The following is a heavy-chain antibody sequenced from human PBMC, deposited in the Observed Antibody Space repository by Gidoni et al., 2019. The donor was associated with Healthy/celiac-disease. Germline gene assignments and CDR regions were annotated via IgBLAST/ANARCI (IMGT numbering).Heavy chain of an antibody. CDR3: TRGHN. Sequence: EVQLVESGGALVQSGGSLRLSCAASGLNFGAHWMGWARQAPGKRLEWVAYISPDGSDKYHVDSLKGRFTISRDNAKNSLYIQMNSLRAEDTAVYYCTRGHNWGQGTLVTVSS. CDR2: ISPDGSDK. V-gene: IGHV3-7*01. CDR1: GLNFGAHW. J-gene: IGHJ4*02.